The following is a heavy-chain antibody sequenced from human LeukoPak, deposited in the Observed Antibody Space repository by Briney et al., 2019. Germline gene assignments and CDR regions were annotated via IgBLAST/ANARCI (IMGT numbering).Heavy chain of an antibody. D-gene: IGHD2-2*01. CDR2: IYYSGST. CDR1: GGSISSYY. CDR3: ARVVGDCSSTSCYWEELDLGFDY. J-gene: IGHJ4*02. Sequence: SETLSLTCTVSGGSISSYYWSWIRQPPGKGLEWIGYIYYSGSTNYNPSLKSRVTISVDTSKNQFSLKLSSVTAADTAVYYCARVVGDCSSTSCYWEELDLGFDYWGQGTLVTVSS. V-gene: IGHV4-59*01.